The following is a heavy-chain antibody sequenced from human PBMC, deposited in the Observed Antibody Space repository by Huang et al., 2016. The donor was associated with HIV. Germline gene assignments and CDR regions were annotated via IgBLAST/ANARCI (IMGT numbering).Heavy chain of an antibody. V-gene: IGHV3-30*02. CDR3: AKDPNYYGSGGHMEV. D-gene: IGHD3-10*01. CDR2: MRFDGSKK. J-gene: IGHJ6*03. Sequence: QVQLVESGGGVVQPGVSRRLSCAASGFTFSSYGMHWVRQVPGKGLEWVAFMRFDGSKKYYAASVKGRVTISRYNYKNTLYLQMNSLRADDTAVYFCAKDPNYYGSGGHMEVWGNGTPVTVSS. CDR1: GFTFSSYG.